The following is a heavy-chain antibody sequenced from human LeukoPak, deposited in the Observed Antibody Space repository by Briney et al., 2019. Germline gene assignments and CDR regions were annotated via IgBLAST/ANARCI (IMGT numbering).Heavy chain of an antibody. CDR1: GFTFSSYW. CDR2: LKQDGREK. J-gene: IGHJ4*02. V-gene: IGHV3-7*03. CDR3: VRDLDY. Sequence: PGGSLRLSCAASGFTFSSYWMSWVRQAPGKGLEWVANLKQDGREKFYVDSVKGRFSISRDNAKKSLYLQMNSLRTEDTAVYYCVRDLDYWGQGTLVTVSS.